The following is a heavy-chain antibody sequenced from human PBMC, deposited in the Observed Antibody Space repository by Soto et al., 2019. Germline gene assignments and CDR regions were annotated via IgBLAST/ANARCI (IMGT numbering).Heavy chain of an antibody. V-gene: IGHV3-30*03. CDR3: VSDRGYGHASVPYS. CDR2: ISYDGGLQ. J-gene: IGHJ4*02. Sequence: QAHLVESGGGVVQPGRSLRLSCAASGFTFTSYGMHWVRHAPGTRLVWVAVISYDGGLQHYADSVKGRFTISRDNSKNMVLLQMNSLRAEDTAVYYCVSDRGYGHASVPYSWGQGTLVSVSS. D-gene: IGHD5-18*01. CDR1: GFTFTSYG.